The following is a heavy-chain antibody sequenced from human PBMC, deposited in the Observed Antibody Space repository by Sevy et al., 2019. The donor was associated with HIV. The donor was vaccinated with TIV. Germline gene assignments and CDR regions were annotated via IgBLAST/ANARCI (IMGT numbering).Heavy chain of an antibody. CDR3: ARGRITFFDD. D-gene: IGHD3-16*01. CDR1: GGPISTCTNF. J-gene: IGHJ4*02. CDR2: IYCGGST. Sequence: SETLSLTCIVSGGPISTCTNFWGWIRQPPGKGLEWIGSIYCGGSTYYNPSLKSRVATSVDTSKNQFSLKVNSVSAADTAVYYCARGRITFFDDWGQGALVTVSS. V-gene: IGHV4-39*01.